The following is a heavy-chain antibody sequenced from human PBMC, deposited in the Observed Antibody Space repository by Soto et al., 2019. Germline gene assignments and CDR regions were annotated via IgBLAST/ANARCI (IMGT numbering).Heavy chain of an antibody. CDR2: FDPEDGET. CDR1: GYTLTELS. Sequence: ASVKVSFNVSGYTLTELSMHWVRQAPGKGLEWMGGFDPEDGETIYAQKFQGRVTMTDDTSTDTAYMELSSLRSEDMPEHYCATGATNSFVWGEGITVTDSS. CDR3: ATGATNSFV. J-gene: IGHJ6*04. D-gene: IGHD1-26*01. V-gene: IGHV1-24*01.